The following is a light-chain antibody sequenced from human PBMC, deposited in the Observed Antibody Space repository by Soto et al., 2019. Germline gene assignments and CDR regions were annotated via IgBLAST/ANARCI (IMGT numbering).Light chain of an antibody. J-gene: IGKJ5*01. V-gene: IGKV3-20*01. CDR3: QQYDASPIP. CDR1: QSVGRSY. Sequence: EGVLTQSPDALYLSPGERATLSCRASQSVGRSYLAWYQQKPGQAPRLLVSGISKRATGIPDRFSGGGSGTDFTLTISRLEPGDFALYICQQYDASPIPFGHGTRLEIK. CDR2: GIS.